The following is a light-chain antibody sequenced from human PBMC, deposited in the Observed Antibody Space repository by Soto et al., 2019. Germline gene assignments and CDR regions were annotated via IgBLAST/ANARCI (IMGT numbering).Light chain of an antibody. Sequence: QSALTQPPSASGSPGQSVTISCTGSSSDVGGHNHVSWYQQHPGKAPKHMIYEVSKRPSGVPDRFSGSKSVHTASLTVSGLQAEDEADYYCSSYAGSMNLIFGGGTKLTVL. CDR2: EVS. J-gene: IGLJ2*01. CDR1: SSDVGGHNH. V-gene: IGLV2-8*01. CDR3: SSYAGSMNLI.